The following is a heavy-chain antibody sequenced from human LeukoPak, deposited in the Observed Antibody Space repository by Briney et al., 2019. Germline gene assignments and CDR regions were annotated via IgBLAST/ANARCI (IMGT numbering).Heavy chain of an antibody. CDR2: ISASSNFI. Sequence: KAGGSLRLPCAASGFTFSTHSMYWVRQAPGKGLERVSSISASSNFIHYAESVRGRFTISRDNAKNSLYLQMNSLGAQDTAVYYCARPATGYCSSAGCHWDSWGQGTLVTVSS. V-gene: IGHV3-21*01. J-gene: IGHJ4*02. CDR3: ARPATGYCSSAGCHWDS. D-gene: IGHD2-2*01. CDR1: GFTFSTHS.